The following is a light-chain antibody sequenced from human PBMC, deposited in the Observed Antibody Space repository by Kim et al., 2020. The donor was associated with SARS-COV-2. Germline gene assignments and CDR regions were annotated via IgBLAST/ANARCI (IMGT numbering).Light chain of an antibody. V-gene: IGKV1-27*01. CDR1: QGNSSY. CDR3: QRTYNAPYS. J-gene: IGKJ2*03. CDR2: SAS. Sequence: SATVGDRVTVTCRVGQGNSSYLNWYRQKPGEVAQHLIYSASNLQSGGPARFNGSGDGTDFTLTISSLQPEDVATYYGQRTYNAPYSCGQETELEI.